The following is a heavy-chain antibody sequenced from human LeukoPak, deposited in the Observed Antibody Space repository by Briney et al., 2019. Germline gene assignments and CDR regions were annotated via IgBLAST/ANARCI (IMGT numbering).Heavy chain of an antibody. CDR2: INPNSGGT. D-gene: IGHD2-2*01. CDR1: GYIFPDYY. Sequence: WASVKVSCKGSGYIFPDYYIYWVRQAPGQGLEWMGRINPNSGGTNYAQNFQGRVTMTRDTSISTVYMELSRLRSDDTAVYYCARDGGYCSSGIICYSRAEYYYYGLDVWGQGTTVTVSS. CDR3: ARDGGYCSSGIICYSRAEYYYYGLDV. J-gene: IGHJ6*02. V-gene: IGHV1-2*06.